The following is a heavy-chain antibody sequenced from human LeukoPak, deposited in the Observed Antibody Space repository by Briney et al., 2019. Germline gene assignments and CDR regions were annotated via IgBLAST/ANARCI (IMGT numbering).Heavy chain of an antibody. J-gene: IGHJ4*02. CDR3: ARDPGYDSSGYSPYYFDY. CDR1: GFTFTDVY. CDR2: ISPNSADI. V-gene: IGHV3-11*04. D-gene: IGHD3-22*01. Sequence: SGGSLRLSCAASGFTFTDVYMSWIRQSPGKGLEWLAYISPNSADISYADSVKGRFTISRDNAKNSLYLQMNSLRAEDTAVYYCARDPGYDSSGYSPYYFDYWGQGTLVTVSS.